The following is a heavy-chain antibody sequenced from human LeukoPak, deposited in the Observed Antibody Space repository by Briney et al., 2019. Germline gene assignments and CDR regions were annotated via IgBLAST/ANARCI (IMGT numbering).Heavy chain of an antibody. CDR3: TRDHYCSSFSCSFDY. V-gene: IGHV6-1*01. Sequence: SQTLSLTCAIPGDSVSSNSVAWNWIRQSPSRGLEWLGRTYYRSQWYNEYAASVRSRITINPDTSRNQFSLQLNSVTPEDTAMYYCTRDHYCSSFSCSFDYWGQGTLVTVSS. D-gene: IGHD2-2*01. J-gene: IGHJ4*02. CDR1: GDSVSSNSVA. CDR2: TYYRSQWYN.